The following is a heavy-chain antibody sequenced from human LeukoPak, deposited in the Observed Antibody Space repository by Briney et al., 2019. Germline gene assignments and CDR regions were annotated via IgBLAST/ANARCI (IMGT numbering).Heavy chain of an antibody. V-gene: IGHV3-7*01. J-gene: IGHJ3*02. CDR1: GFIFSSYW. Sequence: GGSLRLSCAASGFIFSSYWMTWVRQAPGKGLEWVANINQDGSEKYYVDSVKGRFTISRDNAKNSLYLQMNSLRAEDTAVYYCARDRDSGYDYDAFDIWGQGTMVTVSS. D-gene: IGHD5-12*01. CDR2: INQDGSEK. CDR3: ARDRDSGYDYDAFDI.